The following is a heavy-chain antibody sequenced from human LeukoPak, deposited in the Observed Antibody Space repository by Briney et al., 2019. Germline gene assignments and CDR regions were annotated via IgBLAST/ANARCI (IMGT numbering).Heavy chain of an antibody. D-gene: IGHD3-10*01. Sequence: GGSLRLSCAASGFTFSSYSMSWVRQAPGKGLEWVANIKQDGSEKYYVDSVKGRFTISRDNAKNSLYLQMNSLRAEDTAVYYCARDFGGMDVWGRGTTVTVSS. CDR3: ARDFGGMDV. CDR2: IKQDGSEK. CDR1: GFTFSSYS. V-gene: IGHV3-7*01. J-gene: IGHJ6*02.